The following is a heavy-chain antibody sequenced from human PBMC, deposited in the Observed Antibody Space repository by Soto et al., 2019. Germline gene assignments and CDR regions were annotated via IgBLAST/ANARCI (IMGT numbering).Heavy chain of an antibody. J-gene: IGHJ4*02. CDR3: ARDTVTTKYYFDY. D-gene: IGHD4-17*01. Sequence: TGGSLRLSCAASGFTFSSYSMNWVRQAPGKGLEWVSSISSSSSYIYYADSAKGRFTISRDNAKNSLYLQMNSLRAEDTAVYYCARDTVTTKYYFDYWGQGTLVTVSS. CDR2: ISSSSSYI. V-gene: IGHV3-21*01. CDR1: GFTFSSYS.